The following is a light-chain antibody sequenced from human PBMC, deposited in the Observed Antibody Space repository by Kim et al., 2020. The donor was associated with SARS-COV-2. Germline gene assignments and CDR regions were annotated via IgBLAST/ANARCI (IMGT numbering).Light chain of an antibody. V-gene: IGLV3-19*01. J-gene: IGLJ2*01. CDR1: SLRTYY. Sequence: VALGQTFRITCQGDSLRTYYAPWYQQKPGQAPKVVIYGKDNRPSGVPDRFSGSSSGNTAYLTITGTQAGDEADYYCNSRDSNDYVVFGGGTKVTVL. CDR3: NSRDSNDYVV. CDR2: GKD.